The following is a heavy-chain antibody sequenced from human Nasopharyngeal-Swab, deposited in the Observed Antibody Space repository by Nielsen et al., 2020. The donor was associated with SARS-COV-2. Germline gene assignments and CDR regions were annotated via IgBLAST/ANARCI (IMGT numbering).Heavy chain of an antibody. D-gene: IGHD3-22*01. J-gene: IGHJ4*02. CDR1: GFTFSSYW. V-gene: IGHV3-23*01. CDR3: AKYFDSSGYYYEGVDY. Sequence: GGSLRLSCAASGFTFSSYWMSWVRQAPGMGLEWVSAISGSGDSTNYADSVKGRFTISRDNSKKMLYLQMNSVRTEDTAVYYCAKYFDSSGYYYEGVDYWGQGTLVTVSS. CDR2: ISGSGDST.